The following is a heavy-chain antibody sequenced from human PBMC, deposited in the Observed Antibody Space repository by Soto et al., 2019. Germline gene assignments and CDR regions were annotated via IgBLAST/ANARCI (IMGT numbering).Heavy chain of an antibody. D-gene: IGHD2-15*01. CDR3: ATEGNGGSSLDS. CDR1: GFKFDDYM. J-gene: IGHJ5*01. V-gene: IGHV3-43*01. CDR2: ISWDGGRI. Sequence: GGSLRLSGEASGFKFDDYMMHWVRQVSGKGLEWIALISWDGGRIDYGDSIKGRFPVSRDNSKTSLYLHMDSLASADTAFYFCATEGNGGSSLDSWGQGTLVPVCS.